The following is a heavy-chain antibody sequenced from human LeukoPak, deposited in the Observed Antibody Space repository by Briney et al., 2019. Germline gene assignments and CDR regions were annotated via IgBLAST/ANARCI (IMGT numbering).Heavy chain of an antibody. D-gene: IGHD5-18*01. V-gene: IGHV4-31*02. CDR3: ARGGYSYGHRFDY. CDR2: IYYSGST. Sequence: WSWIRQHXGKGLEWIGYIYYSGSTYYNPSLKSRVTISVDTSKNQFSLKLSSVTAADTAVYYCARGGYSYGHRFDYWGQGTLVTVSS. J-gene: IGHJ4*02.